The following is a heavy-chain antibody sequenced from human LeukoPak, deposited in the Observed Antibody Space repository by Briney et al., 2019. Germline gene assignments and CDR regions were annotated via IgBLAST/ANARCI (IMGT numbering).Heavy chain of an antibody. CDR1: GYTFTDHY. D-gene: IGHD7-27*01. V-gene: IGHV1-2*06. CDR2: INPKSGGT. J-gene: IGHJ4*02. CDR3: ARDGRHWDLDF. Sequence: ASVKVSCKTSGYTFTDHYIHWVRQAPGQGLEWMGRINPKSGGTNYAQEFQGRVTVTRDTSISMTNMELSRLNFDDTAVYYCARDGRHWDLDFWGQGTLVTVYS.